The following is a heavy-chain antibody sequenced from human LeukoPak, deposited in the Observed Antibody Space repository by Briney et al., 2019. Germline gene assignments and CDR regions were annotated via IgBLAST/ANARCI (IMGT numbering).Heavy chain of an antibody. CDR1: RGTFSSYA. J-gene: IGHJ4*02. V-gene: IGHV1-69*05. D-gene: IGHD3-16*02. Sequence: GSSVKVSCKASRGTFSSYAISWVRQAPGQGLEWMGRIIPMFGTANYAQKFQGRVTMTTDTSTSTAYMELRSLRSDDTAVYYCARDVTGWYDYVWGSYRYTVYWGQGTLVTVSS. CDR3: ARDVTGWYDYVWGSYRYTVY. CDR2: IIPMFGTA.